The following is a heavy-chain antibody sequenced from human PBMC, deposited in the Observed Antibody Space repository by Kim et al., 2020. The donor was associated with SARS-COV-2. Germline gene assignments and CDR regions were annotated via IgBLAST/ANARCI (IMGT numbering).Heavy chain of an antibody. CDR1: GDMFTSFG. V-gene: IGHV7-4-1*02. D-gene: IGHD1-26*01. Sequence: ASVKVSCKASGDMFTSFGMNWVRQAPGQGLQWMGWTNTKNGESSYAQGFTGRFVFSWDTSVSTASLQISSLKAEDTAIYYCAPSGTFRFDYWGQGTLVT. CDR3: APSGTFRFDY. CDR2: TNTKNGES. J-gene: IGHJ4*02.